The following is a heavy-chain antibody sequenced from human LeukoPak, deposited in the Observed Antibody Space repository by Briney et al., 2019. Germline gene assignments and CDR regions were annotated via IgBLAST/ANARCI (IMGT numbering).Heavy chain of an antibody. Sequence: GGSLRLSCAASEFTFSKYSMNWVRQAPGKGLEWVSAIGRSGANSYYATSVKGRFSVSRDNTKNTFHLQMNSLRAEDTAIYYCAKLQTAVVPAATLGFDSWGQGTLVTVSS. J-gene: IGHJ4*02. CDR1: EFTFSKYS. CDR3: AKLQTAVVPAATLGFDS. D-gene: IGHD2-2*01. CDR2: IGRSGANS. V-gene: IGHV3-23*01.